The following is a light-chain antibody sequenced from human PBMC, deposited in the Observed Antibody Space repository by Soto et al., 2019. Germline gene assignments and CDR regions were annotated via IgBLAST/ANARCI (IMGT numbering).Light chain of an antibody. CDR2: SND. V-gene: IGLV1-44*01. CDR3: AAWDDSLSAYV. J-gene: IGLJ1*01. Sequence: SGLTQPPSASGTPGQRVTMSCSGSSSNIGSNTVNWYQQLPGTAPKLLIYSNDERPSGVPDRFSGSKSGTSASLAISGLQSEDEADYYCAAWDDSLSAYVFGTGTKVTVL. CDR1: SSNIGSNT.